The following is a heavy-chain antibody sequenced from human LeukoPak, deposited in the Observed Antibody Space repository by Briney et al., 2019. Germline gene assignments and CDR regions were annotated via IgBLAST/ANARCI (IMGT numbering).Heavy chain of an antibody. Sequence: SETLSLTCAVYGGSFSGYYWSWIRQPPGKGLEWIGEINHSGSTNYNPSLKSRVTISVDTSKNQFSLKLSSVTAADTAVYYCARVSDTSHYCSSTSCPLTHYYYYYYGMDVWGQGTTVTVSS. CDR1: GGSFSGYY. CDR3: ARVSDTSHYCSSTSCPLTHYYYYYYGMDV. V-gene: IGHV4-34*01. CDR2: INHSGST. J-gene: IGHJ6*02. D-gene: IGHD2-2*01.